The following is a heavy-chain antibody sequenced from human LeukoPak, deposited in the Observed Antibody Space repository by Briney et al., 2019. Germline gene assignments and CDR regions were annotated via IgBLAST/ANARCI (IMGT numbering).Heavy chain of an antibody. Sequence: GGSLRLSCVASGFSFSRYSMNWVRQAPGKGLERVSSISISSGSIYYADSVKGRFTISRDNAKNSLYLQMNSLRAEDTAIYYCAKTYYDDSVGYSPFDYWGQGSRVIVSS. D-gene: IGHD3-22*01. V-gene: IGHV3-21*01. CDR1: GFSFSRYS. CDR2: ISISSGSI. CDR3: AKTYYDDSVGYSPFDY. J-gene: IGHJ4*02.